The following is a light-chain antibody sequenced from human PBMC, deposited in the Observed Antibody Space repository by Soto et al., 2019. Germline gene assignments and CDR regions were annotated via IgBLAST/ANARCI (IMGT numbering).Light chain of an antibody. CDR1: SSDVGGYNY. J-gene: IGLJ1*01. Sequence: QSVLTQPRSVSGSPGQSVTISCTGTSSDVGGYNYISWYQQHPGKAPKLMIYDVNNRPSGVPDRFSGSKSGNTASLTISGLQAEDEADYYCQSYDSSLSGYVFGTGTKLTVL. V-gene: IGLV2-11*01. CDR3: QSYDSSLSGYV. CDR2: DVN.